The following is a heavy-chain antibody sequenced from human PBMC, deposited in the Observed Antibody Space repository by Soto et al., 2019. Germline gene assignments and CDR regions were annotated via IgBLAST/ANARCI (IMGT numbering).Heavy chain of an antibody. CDR1: GFTFSTYW. CDR3: AKDRYYYDSSGPRPGHAFDI. J-gene: IGHJ3*02. D-gene: IGHD3-22*01. CDR2: IKTDESEK. V-gene: IGHV3-7*03. Sequence: PGESLKISCAASGFTFSTYWMSWVRQAPGKGLEWVANIKTDESEKYYVDSVRGRFTTSRDNARNFFYLQMNSLRAEDTALYYCAKDRYYYDSSGPRPGHAFDIWGQGTMVTVSS.